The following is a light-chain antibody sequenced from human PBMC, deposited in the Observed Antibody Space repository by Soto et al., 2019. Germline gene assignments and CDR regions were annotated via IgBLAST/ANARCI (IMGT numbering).Light chain of an antibody. J-gene: IGLJ2*01. CDR2: DVT. V-gene: IGLV2-14*01. Sequence: QSALTQPASVSGSPGQSITISCTGTSSDVGGYNYVSWYQQHPGKAPKLMIYDVTIRPSGVSNRFSGSKSGNTASLTISGLQAEDEADYYCSSYTSSGSTLVVFGGGTKLTVL. CDR1: SSDVGGYNY. CDR3: SSYTSSGSTLVV.